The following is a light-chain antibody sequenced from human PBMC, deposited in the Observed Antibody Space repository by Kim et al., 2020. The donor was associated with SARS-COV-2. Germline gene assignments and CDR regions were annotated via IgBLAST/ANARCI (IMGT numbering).Light chain of an antibody. Sequence: QLVLTQSPSASASLGASVKLTCTLSSGHRDYAIAWHQQQPEKGPRFLMKLNDDGSHTKGDGIPDRFSGSSSGAERYLTISSLQSEDEADYYCQTWGTGIWVFGGGTQLTVL. J-gene: IGLJ3*02. CDR3: QTWGTGIWV. CDR2: LNDDGSH. CDR1: SGHRDYA. V-gene: IGLV4-69*01.